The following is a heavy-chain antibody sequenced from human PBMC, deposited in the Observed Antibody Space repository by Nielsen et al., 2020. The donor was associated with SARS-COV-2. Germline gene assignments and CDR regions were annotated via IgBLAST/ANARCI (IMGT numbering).Heavy chain of an antibody. D-gene: IGHD3-22*01. CDR1: GGSISSCSYY. CDR3: ARAPYYYDSSGYYYVPSAWYFDL. CDR2: MYYSGST. V-gene: IGHV4-39*07. Sequence: SETLSLTCTVSGGSISSCSYYWGWIRQPPGKGLEWIVSMYYSGSTYYNPSLKSRVTISVDTSKNQFSLKLSSVTAADTAVYYCARAPYYYDSSGYYYVPSAWYFDLWGRGTLVTVSS. J-gene: IGHJ2*01.